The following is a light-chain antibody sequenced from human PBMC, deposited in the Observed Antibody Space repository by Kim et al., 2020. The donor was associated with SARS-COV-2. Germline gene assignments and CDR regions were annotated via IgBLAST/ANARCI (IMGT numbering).Light chain of an antibody. J-gene: IGLJ3*02. CDR1: SGHSSYA. CDR2: LNGDGSH. CDR3: QTWGTGIG. Sequence: GASVKLPCTLSSGHSSYAIAWHQQQPEKGPRYLMKLNGDGSHSKGDGIPDRFSGSSSGAERYLTISSLQSEDEADYYCQTWGTGIGFGGGTQLTVL. V-gene: IGLV4-69*01.